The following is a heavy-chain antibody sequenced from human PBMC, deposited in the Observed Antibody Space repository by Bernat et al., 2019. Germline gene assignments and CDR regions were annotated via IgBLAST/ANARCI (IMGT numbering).Heavy chain of an antibody. CDR3: AKDLCGEVPAELVYYYYYGMDV. Sequence: EVQLLESGGGLVQPGGSLRLSCAASGFTFSSYAMSWVRQAPGKGLEWVSAISGSGGSTYYADSVKGRFTISRDNSKNTLYLQMNSLRAEDTAVYYCAKDLCGEVPAELVYYYYYGMDVWGQGTTVTVSS. V-gene: IGHV3-23*01. CDR1: GFTFSSYA. CDR2: ISGSGGST. D-gene: IGHD2-2*01. J-gene: IGHJ6*02.